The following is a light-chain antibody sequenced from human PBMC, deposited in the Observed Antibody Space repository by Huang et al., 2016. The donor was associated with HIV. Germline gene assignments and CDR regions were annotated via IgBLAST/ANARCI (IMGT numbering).Light chain of an antibody. J-gene: IGKJ3*01. Sequence: EIVLTQSPATLSLSPGERATLSCQASQSVISSLAWYQQKPGQAPRLLIYDTSNRATGIPARFIGSESGTDFTLTISSLEPEDFAVYYCQQRSNWPLFTFGPGTKVDIK. CDR3: QQRSNWPLFT. V-gene: IGKV3-11*01. CDR1: QSVISS. CDR2: DTS.